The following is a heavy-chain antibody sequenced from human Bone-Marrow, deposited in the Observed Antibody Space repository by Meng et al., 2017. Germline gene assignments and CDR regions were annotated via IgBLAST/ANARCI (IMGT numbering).Heavy chain of an antibody. J-gene: IGHJ4*02. V-gene: IGHV4-34*01. CDR1: GGSFSYYY. CDR2: INHSGST. Sequence: QVQIQPLGAGLLQPLETLSLTCVVSGGSFSYYYWSWIRPPPGKGLEWIGEINHSGSTNYNPSLESRATISVDTSQNNLSLKLSSVTAADSAVYYCARGPTTMAHDFDYWGQGTLVTVSS. D-gene: IGHD4-11*01. CDR3: ARGPTTMAHDFDY.